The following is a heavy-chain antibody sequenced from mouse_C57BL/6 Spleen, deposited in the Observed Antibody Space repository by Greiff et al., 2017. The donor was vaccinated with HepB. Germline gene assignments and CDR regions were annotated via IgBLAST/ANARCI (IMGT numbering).Heavy chain of an antibody. CDR1: GYTFTSYW. J-gene: IGHJ2*01. CDR2: IDPSDSYT. Sequence: VQLQQPGAELVMPGASVKLSCKASGYTFTSYWMHWVKQRPGQGLEWIGEIDPSDSYTNYNQKFKGKSTLTVDKSSSTAYMQLSSLTSEDSAVYYCARSGGYYVFDYWGQGTTLTVSS. V-gene: IGHV1-69*01. D-gene: IGHD2-3*01. CDR3: ARSGGYYVFDY.